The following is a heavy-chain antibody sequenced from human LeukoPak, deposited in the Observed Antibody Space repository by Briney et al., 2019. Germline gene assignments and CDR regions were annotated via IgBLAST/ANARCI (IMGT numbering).Heavy chain of an antibody. CDR2: IKQDGSEK. CDR3: ARPPPQLWLSYYYYYMDV. V-gene: IGHV3-7*01. CDR1: GFTFSSYW. J-gene: IGHJ6*03. D-gene: IGHD5-18*01. Sequence: GGSLRLSCAASGFTFSSYWMSWVRQAPGKGLEWVANIKQDGSEKYYVDSVKGRFTISRDNAKNSLYLQMNSLRAEDTAVYYCARPPPQLWLSYYYYYMDVWGKGTTVTVSS.